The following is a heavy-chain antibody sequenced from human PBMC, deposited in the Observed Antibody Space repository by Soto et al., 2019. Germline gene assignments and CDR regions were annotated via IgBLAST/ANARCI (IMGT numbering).Heavy chain of an antibody. CDR1: GTSIGSTFW. Sequence: PSETLSLTCAVSGTSIGSTFWWTWVRQTPGKGLEWIGEIYHTGSTKYNPSLRSRVTMSVDKSNNHFSLDLRSVTGADTAVYYCANDYGDYRNDAFDIWSPGTRVTVSS. CDR3: ANDYGDYRNDAFDI. CDR2: IYHTGST. J-gene: IGHJ3*02. D-gene: IGHD4-17*01. V-gene: IGHV4-4*02.